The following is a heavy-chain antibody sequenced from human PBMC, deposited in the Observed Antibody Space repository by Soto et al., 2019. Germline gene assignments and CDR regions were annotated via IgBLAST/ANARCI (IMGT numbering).Heavy chain of an antibody. CDR3: ARHYSSGSRNWFDP. D-gene: IGHD6-19*01. J-gene: IGHJ5*02. V-gene: IGHV1-2*02. Sequence: ASVKVSCKASGYTFTGYYMHWVRQAPGQGLEWMGWINPNSGSTYYNPSLRSRVTISVDTSKNQFSLKLSSVTAADTAVFYCARHYSSGSRNWFDPWGQGTLVTVSS. CDR1: GYTFTGYY. CDR2: INPNSGST.